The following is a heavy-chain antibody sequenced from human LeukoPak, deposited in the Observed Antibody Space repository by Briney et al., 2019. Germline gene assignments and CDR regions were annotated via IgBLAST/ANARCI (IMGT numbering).Heavy chain of an antibody. D-gene: IGHD5-24*01. J-gene: IGHJ4*02. V-gene: IGHV3-9*03. CDR2: ISWNSGSI. Sequence: GGSLRLSCAASGFTFDDYAMHWVRHAPGKGLEWVSGISWNSGSIGYADSVKGRFTISRDNAKNSLYLQMNSLRAEDMALYYCAKARVGDGYNYYLDYWGQGTLVTVSS. CDR1: GFTFDDYA. CDR3: AKARVGDGYNYYLDY.